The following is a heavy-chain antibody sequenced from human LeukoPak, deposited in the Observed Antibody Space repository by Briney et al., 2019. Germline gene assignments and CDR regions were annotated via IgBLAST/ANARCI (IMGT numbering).Heavy chain of an antibody. V-gene: IGHV3-33*08. CDR2: IWYDGTNK. J-gene: IGHJ4*02. CDR3: ARDSCGGDCYPYTFDY. D-gene: IGHD2-21*02. CDR1: GVTLSPYG. Sequence: GMSLRLSCAASGVTLSPYGMHWVRQAPGKGLEWVAIIWYDGTNKYYAASVKGRFTISRDNSKNTLYLQMNSLRAEDTAVYYCARDSCGGDCYPYTFDYWGQGTLVTVSS.